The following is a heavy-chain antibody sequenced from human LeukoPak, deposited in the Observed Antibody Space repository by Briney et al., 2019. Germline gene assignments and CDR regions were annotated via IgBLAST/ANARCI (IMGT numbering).Heavy chain of an antibody. CDR2: ISAYNGNT. D-gene: IGHD3-9*01. J-gene: IGHJ6*02. V-gene: IGHV1-18*01. CDR1: GYTLTSYG. Sequence: ASVKVSCKASGYTLTSYGISWVRQAPGQGLEWMGWISAYNGNTNYAQKLQGRVTMTTDTSTSTAYMELRSLRSDDTAVYYCARDILTGYGPYYYYYGMDVWGQGTTVTVSS. CDR3: ARDILTGYGPYYYYYGMDV.